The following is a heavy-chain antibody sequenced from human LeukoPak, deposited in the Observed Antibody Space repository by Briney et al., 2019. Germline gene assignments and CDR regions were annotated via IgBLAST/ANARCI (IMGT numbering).Heavy chain of an antibody. J-gene: IGHJ5*02. D-gene: IGHD2-21*01. CDR1: GFNFAYYS. CDR2: ITWYGGST. CDR3: LRHLKKEDFDDCGYLDSWFDP. Sequence: GGSLRLSCAASGFNFAYYSMSWIRQPPGKGLEWVSGITWYGGSTSYADSIRGRFTISRDNAKNSLYLQMNSVRAEDTALYHCLRHLKKEDFDDCGYLDSWFDPWGQGTLVTVSS. V-gene: IGHV3-20*01.